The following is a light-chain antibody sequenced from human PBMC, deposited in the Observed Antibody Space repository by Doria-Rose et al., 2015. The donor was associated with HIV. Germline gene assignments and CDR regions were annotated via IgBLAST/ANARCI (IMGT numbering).Light chain of an antibody. CDR3: HQYGTSWT. J-gene: IGKJ1*01. CDR2: DGS. V-gene: IGKV3-20*01. Sequence: TQSPGTLSLSPGERATLSCRASQSVRSTYLAWYQPKPVQAASLIIYDGSTRATGIPDRFSASGSGTDFTLIINRLEPEDFALYYCHQYGTSWTFGQGTKVEI. CDR1: QSVRSTY.